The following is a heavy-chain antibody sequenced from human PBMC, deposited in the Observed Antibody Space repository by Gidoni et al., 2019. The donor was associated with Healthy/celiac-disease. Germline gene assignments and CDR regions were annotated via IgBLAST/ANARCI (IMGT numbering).Heavy chain of an antibody. D-gene: IGHD3-9*01. CDR1: GGSISSSSSY. J-gene: IGHJ5*02. CDR2: IYSSGST. Sequence: QLQLQESGPGLVKPSETLSLTCTVSGGSISSSSSYWGWIRQPPGKGLEWIGIIYSSGSTYSNPSLKSRVTISVDTSKNQFSLKLSSVTAADTAVYYSARYLSARYDILRGNSPWGHGTLVTVSS. V-gene: IGHV4-39*07. CDR3: ARYLSARYDILRGNSP.